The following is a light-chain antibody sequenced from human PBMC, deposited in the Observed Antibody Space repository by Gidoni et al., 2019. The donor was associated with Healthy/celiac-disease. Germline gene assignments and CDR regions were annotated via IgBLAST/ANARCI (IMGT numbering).Light chain of an antibody. Sequence: QSVLTQPPPASGTPGQRVTISCSGSSSNNGSNTVNWYQQLPGTAPKLLIYSNNQRPSGVPDRFSGSKSGTSASLAISGLQSEDEADYYCAAWDDSLNGWVFGGGTKLTVL. J-gene: IGLJ3*02. CDR3: AAWDDSLNGWV. V-gene: IGLV1-44*01. CDR2: SNN. CDR1: SSNNGSNT.